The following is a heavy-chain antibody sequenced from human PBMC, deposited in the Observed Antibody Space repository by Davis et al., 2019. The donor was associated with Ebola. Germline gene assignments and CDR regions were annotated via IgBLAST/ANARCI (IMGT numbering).Heavy chain of an antibody. CDR1: GGSINSYY. V-gene: IGHV4-59*01. D-gene: IGHD4-23*01. CDR3: AREGGNSYFDY. J-gene: IGHJ4*02. Sequence: SETLSLTCTVSGGSINSYYWSWIRQPPGKGLEWIGYIYYSGLTSYNPSLASRVTISVDTSKNQFSLKLSSMTSADTAVYYCAREGGNSYFDYWGQGTLVTVSS. CDR2: IYYSGLT.